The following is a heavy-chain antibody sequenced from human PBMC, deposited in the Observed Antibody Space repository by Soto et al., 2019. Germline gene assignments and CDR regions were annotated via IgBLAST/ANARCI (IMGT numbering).Heavy chain of an antibody. CDR2: ISYDGSNK. V-gene: IGHV3-30*18. CDR1: GFTFSSAG. J-gene: IGHJ4*02. CDR3: AKERGSGYFDY. Sequence: QVQLVESGGGVVQPGRSLRLSCAASGFTFSSAGMHWVRQAPGKGLEWVAVISYDGSNKYYADSVKGRFTISRDNSKNTLYLQMNSLRAEDTAVYYCAKERGSGYFDYWGQGTLVTVSS. D-gene: IGHD3-22*01.